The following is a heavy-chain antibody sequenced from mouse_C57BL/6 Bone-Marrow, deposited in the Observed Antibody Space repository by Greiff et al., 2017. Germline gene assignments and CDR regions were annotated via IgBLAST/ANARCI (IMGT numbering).Heavy chain of an antibody. J-gene: IGHJ1*03. Sequence: VQLQQSGAELVKPGASVKLSCTASGFNIKDYYMHWVKQRTEQGLEWIGRIDPEDGETKYARKFQGKATITADTASNTAYLQLSSLTSEDTAVYYCAYLLWSRWYFDVWGTGTTVTVSS. CDR2: IDPEDGET. CDR1: GFNIKDYY. V-gene: IGHV14-2*01. D-gene: IGHD2-1*01. CDR3: AYLLWSRWYFDV.